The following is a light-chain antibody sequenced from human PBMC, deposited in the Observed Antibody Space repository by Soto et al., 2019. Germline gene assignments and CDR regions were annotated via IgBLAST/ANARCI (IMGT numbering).Light chain of an antibody. J-gene: IGLJ2*01. CDR2: SNN. CDR3: ATWDDSLNGL. V-gene: IGLV1-44*01. Sequence: QSVLTQPPSASGTPGQRVTISCSGRSSNIGTNAVNWYQQLPGTAPKLLIYSNNQRPSGVPDRFSGSKSGTSASLAISGLQSADEADYYYATWDDSLNGLFGGGTKLTVL. CDR1: SSNIGTNA.